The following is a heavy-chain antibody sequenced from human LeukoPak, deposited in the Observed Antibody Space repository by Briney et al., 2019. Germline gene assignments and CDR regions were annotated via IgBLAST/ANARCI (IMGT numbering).Heavy chain of an antibody. V-gene: IGHV4-59*12. J-gene: IGHJ4*02. CDR1: GGSIGSYY. D-gene: IGHD3-16*01. CDR2: IYSSGST. CDR3: ARGGGLGLRY. Sequence: SETLSLTCTVSGGSIGSYYWSWIRQPPGKGLEWIGYIYSSGSTKYNPSLKSRVTISVDTSKNQISLKLSSVTAADTAVYYCARGGGLGLRYWGQGTLVTVSS.